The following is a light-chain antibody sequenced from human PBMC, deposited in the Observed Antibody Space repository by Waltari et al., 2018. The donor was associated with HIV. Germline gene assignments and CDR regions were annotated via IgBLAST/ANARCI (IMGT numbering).Light chain of an antibody. CDR3: AAWDDSLDAWV. CDR2: SDN. V-gene: IGLV1-44*01. Sequence: QSVLTQPPSASGTPGKRVTISCSGRSSNLGSKSVNWFQQVPGTAPQRLLYSDNPRPSWVPDRFSGSKPGTSASLAISGLQSEDEADYYCAAWDDSLDAWVFGGGTRLTVL. J-gene: IGLJ3*02. CDR1: SSNLGSKS.